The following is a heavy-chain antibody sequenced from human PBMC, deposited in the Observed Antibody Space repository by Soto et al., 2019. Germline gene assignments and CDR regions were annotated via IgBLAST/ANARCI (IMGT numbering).Heavy chain of an antibody. V-gene: IGHV3-23*01. J-gene: IGHJ4*02. CDR1: GFTFSSYA. D-gene: IGHD3-3*01. CDR3: ANRFLEWLIGDY. Sequence: GGSLRLSCAASGFTFSSYAMSWVRQAPGKGLEWVSAISGSGGSTYYADSVKGRFTISRDNSKNTLYLQMNSLRAEDTAVYYCANRFLEWLIGDYWGQGTLVTVS. CDR2: ISGSGGST.